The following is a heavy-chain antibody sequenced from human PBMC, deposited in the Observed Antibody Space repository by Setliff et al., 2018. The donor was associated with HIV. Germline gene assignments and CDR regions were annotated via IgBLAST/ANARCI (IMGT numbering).Heavy chain of an antibody. CDR1: GGSFSGYY. Sequence: PSETLSLTCALYGGSFSGYYWSWIRQPPGKGLEWIGEINHSGSGNYNPSLTSRVTISLDTSKNQFSLKLSSVTAADTAVYYCARGLQYYDSGSYSEDYRGQGTLVTVSS. CDR3: ARGLQYYDSGSYSEDY. D-gene: IGHD3-10*01. V-gene: IGHV4-34*01. CDR2: INHSGSG. J-gene: IGHJ4*02.